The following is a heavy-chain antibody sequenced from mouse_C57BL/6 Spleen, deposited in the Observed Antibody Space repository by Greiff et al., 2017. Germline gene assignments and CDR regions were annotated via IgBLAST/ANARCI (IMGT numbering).Heavy chain of an antibody. V-gene: IGHV1-81*01. CDR1: GYTFTSYG. CDR3: ARRITTVVAEAMDY. CDR2: IYPSSGNT. J-gene: IGHJ4*01. D-gene: IGHD1-1*01. Sequence: QVQLQQSGAELARPGASVKLSCKASGYTFTSYGISWVKQRTGQGLEWIGEIYPSSGNTYYNDKFKGKATLTADKSSSTAYMQLRSLTSEDSAVYFCARRITTVVAEAMDYWGQGTSVTVSA.